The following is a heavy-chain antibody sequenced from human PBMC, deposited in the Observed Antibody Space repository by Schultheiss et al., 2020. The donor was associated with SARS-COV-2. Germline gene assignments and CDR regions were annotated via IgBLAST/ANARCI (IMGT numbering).Heavy chain of an antibody. V-gene: IGHV4-39*01. CDR2: IYYSGST. D-gene: IGHD3-22*01. Sequence: SETLSLTCTVSGDSISSGDYYWSWIRQPPGKGLEWIGSIYYSGSTYYNPSLKSRVTISVDTSKNQFSLKLSSVTAADTAVYYCARGSYSSGYCFDYWGQGTLVTVSS. J-gene: IGHJ4*02. CDR1: GDSISSGDYY. CDR3: ARGSYSSGYCFDY.